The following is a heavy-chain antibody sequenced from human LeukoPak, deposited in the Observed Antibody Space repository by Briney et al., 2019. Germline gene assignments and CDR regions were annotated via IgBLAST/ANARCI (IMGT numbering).Heavy chain of an antibody. J-gene: IGHJ4*02. D-gene: IGHD3-10*01. CDR1: GFTLSRST. CDR2: INSGGGST. Sequence: GGSLRLSCAASGFTLSRSTMSWLRQAPGKGLEWVSAINSGGGSTAAESVKGRFIISRDASENTLYLQMNSLRAEDTAVYYCAKGTDDAGSYRPFDYWGQGTLVTVSS. V-gene: IGHV3-23*01. CDR3: AKGTDDAGSYRPFDY.